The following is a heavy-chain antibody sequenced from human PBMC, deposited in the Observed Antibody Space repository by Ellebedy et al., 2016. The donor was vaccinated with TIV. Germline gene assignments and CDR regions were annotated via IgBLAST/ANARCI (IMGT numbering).Heavy chain of an antibody. J-gene: IGHJ4*02. CDR3: ARATVGSSWSRAFDY. CDR1: GFTFSNYT. CDR2: ISYDGSNK. D-gene: IGHD6-13*01. Sequence: GESLKISCAASGFTFSNYTMHWVRQAPGQGLEWVAVISYDGSNKYYADSVKGRFTISRDNSKNTLYLQMNSLRADDTAVYYCARATVGSSWSRAFDYWGQGTLVTVSS. V-gene: IGHV3-30*04.